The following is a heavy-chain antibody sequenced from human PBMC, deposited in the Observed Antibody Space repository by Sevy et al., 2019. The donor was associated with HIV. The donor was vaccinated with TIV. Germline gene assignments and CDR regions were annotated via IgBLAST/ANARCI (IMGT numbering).Heavy chain of an antibody. V-gene: IGHV1-69*13. CDR3: ARDMAAAAPYYYYGMDV. CDR1: GGTFSSYA. Sequence: ASVKVSCKASGGTFSSYAISWVRQAPGQGLEWMGGIIPIFGTPNYAQKFQVRVTITADESTITAYMELSSLRSEDTAVYYCARDMAAAAPYYYYGMDVWGQGTTVTVSS. D-gene: IGHD6-13*01. J-gene: IGHJ6*02. CDR2: IIPIFGTP.